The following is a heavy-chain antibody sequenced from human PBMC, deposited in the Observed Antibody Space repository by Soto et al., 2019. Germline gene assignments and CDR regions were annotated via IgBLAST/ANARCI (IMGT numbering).Heavy chain of an antibody. CDR2: INADKGNT. V-gene: IGHV1-3*01. Sequence: QVQLVQSGAEVTKPGASVKVSCKASGYTFTSYAMHWVRQAPGQRPGWMGWINADKGNTKYSQKSQGRVTITRDTTASTAYRRRRGLLSEETAVDYWPPRFSGGQAAGFAPWGQGTLVTVSS. CDR1: GYTFTSYA. CDR3: PPRFSGGQAAGFAP. J-gene: IGHJ5*02. D-gene: IGHD2-15*01.